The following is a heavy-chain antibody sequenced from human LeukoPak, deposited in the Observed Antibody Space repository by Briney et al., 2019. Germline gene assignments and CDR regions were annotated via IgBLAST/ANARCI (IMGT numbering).Heavy chain of an antibody. CDR1: GFTFDDYA. J-gene: IGHJ3*02. D-gene: IGHD3-16*01. CDR2: ISWNSGSI. V-gene: IGHV3-9*01. CDR3: AKDGGPHAFDI. Sequence: SLRLSCAASGFTFDDYAMHWVRQAPGKGLEWVSGISWNSGSIGYADSVKGRFTISRDNAKNSLYLQMNSLRAEDTALYYCAKDGGPHAFDIWGQGTMVTVSS.